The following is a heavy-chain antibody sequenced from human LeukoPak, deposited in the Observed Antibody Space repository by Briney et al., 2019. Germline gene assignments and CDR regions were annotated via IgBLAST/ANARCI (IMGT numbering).Heavy chain of an antibody. J-gene: IGHJ4*02. CDR3: ATKYYYDSSGYYYDALGY. CDR2: ITTSGGST. CDR1: GFTFSSYA. V-gene: IGHV3-23*01. Sequence: GGSLRLSCAASGFTFSSYAMSWVRQAPGEGLEWVSSITTSGGSTYYADSVKGRFTISRDNSKNTLYLQMNSLRAEDTAVYYCATKYYYDSSGYYYDALGYWGQGTLVTVSS. D-gene: IGHD3-22*01.